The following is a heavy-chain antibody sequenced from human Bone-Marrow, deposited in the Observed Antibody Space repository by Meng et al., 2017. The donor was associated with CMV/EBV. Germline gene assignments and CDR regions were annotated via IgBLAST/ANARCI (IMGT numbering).Heavy chain of an antibody. CDR3: ARLLTGPNTDDYGMDV. V-gene: IGHV5-51*01. CDR1: GYSFTSYS. D-gene: IGHD2-2*02. Sequence: KVSCKGSGYSFTSYSIGWVRQMPGKGLEWMGIIYPGDSDTRYSPSFQGQVTISADKSISTAYLQWSSLKASDTAMYYCARLLTGPNTDDYGMDVWGQGTTVTVSS. J-gene: IGHJ6*02. CDR2: IYPGDSDT.